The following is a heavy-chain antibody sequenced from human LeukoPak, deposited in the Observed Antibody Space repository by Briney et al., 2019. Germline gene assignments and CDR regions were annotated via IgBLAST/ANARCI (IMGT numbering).Heavy chain of an antibody. CDR2: ISGSGGST. Sequence: AGGSLRLSCAASGXTFSSSGMTWVRQAPGKGLEWVSAISGSGGSTYYADSVKGRFTISRDNSKNALYLQMNSLTAEDTAVYYCGNRGSSSGYYDYWGQGTLVTVSS. D-gene: IGHD3-22*01. CDR3: GNRGSSSGYYDY. J-gene: IGHJ4*02. V-gene: IGHV3-23*01. CDR1: GXTFSSSG.